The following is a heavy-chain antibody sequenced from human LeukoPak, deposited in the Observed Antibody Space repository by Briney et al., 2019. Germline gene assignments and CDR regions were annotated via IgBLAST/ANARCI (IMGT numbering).Heavy chain of an antibody. Sequence: KTSETLSLTCAVYGGSFSGYYWSWIRQPAGKGLEWIGRIYTSGSTNYNPSLKSRVTMPVDTSKNQFSLKLSSVTAADTAVYYCARVAYCSGGSCYLMDVWGKGTTVTVSS. V-gene: IGHV4-59*10. CDR1: GGSFSGYY. D-gene: IGHD2-15*01. CDR3: ARVAYCSGGSCYLMDV. CDR2: IYTSGST. J-gene: IGHJ6*03.